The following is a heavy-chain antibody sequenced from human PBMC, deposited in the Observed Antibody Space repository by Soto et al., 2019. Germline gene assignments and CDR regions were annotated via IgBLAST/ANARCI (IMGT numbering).Heavy chain of an antibody. J-gene: IGHJ5*02. CDR1: GYTFTGYY. Sequence: GASVKVSCKASGYTFTGYYLHWVRQAPGQGLEWMGWINPNSGGTNYAQKFQGRVTMTRDTSISTAYMELSRLRSDDTAVYYCAMTTVTTGWFDPWGQGTLVTVSS. CDR3: AMTTVTTGWFDP. CDR2: INPNSGGT. V-gene: IGHV1-2*02. D-gene: IGHD4-17*01.